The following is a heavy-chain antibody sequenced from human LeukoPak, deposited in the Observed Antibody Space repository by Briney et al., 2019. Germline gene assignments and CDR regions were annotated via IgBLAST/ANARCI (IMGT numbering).Heavy chain of an antibody. D-gene: IGHD6-19*01. Sequence: ASVKVSCKASGYTFTSYYMHWVRQAPGQGLEWMGIINPSGDSTRYAQKFQGRVTMTRDTSTSTVYMELSSLRSEDTAVYYCARVGRIAVAATSYFDYWGREPWSPSP. CDR3: ARVGRIAVAATSYFDY. J-gene: IGHJ4*02. V-gene: IGHV1-46*01. CDR2: INPSGDST. CDR1: GYTFTSYY.